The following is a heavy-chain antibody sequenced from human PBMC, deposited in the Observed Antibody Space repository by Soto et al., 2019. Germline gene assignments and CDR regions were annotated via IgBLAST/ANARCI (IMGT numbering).Heavy chain of an antibody. CDR1: GFTFSSYG. J-gene: IGHJ4*02. D-gene: IGHD3-10*01. V-gene: IGHV3-33*01. CDR2: IWYDGSNK. Sequence: PGGSLRLSCAASGFTFSSYGVHWVRQAPGKGLEWVAVIWYDGSNKYYADSVKGRFTISRDNSKNTLYLQMNSLRAEDTAVYYCARGWFGELLWFDYWGQGTLVTVSS. CDR3: ARGWFGELLWFDY.